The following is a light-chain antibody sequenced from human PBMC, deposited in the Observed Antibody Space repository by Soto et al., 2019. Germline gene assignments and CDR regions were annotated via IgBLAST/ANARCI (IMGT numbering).Light chain of an antibody. J-gene: IGKJ5*01. Sequence: DIRMTKSPSALSAAGGDIVTITVRASQSISSYLNWYQQRPGKAPKLLIYAASSLQSGVPSRFSGSGSGTDFTLTISSLQPQEFATYYCQQSYSTPTFGQGTRLEIK. CDR3: QQSYSTPT. CDR2: AAS. V-gene: IGKV1-39*01. CDR1: QSISSY.